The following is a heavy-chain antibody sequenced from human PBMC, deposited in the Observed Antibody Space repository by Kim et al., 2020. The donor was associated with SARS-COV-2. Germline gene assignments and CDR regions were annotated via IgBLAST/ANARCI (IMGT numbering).Heavy chain of an antibody. CDR3: ARDGTMVRGVPVYYGMDV. D-gene: IGHD3-10*01. Sequence: ASVKVSCKASGYTFTSYGISWVRQAPGQGLEWMGWISAYNGNTNYAQKLQGRVTMTTDTSTSTAYMELRGLRSDDTAVYYCARDGTMVRGVPVYYGMDVWGQGTTVTVSS. CDR1: GYTFTSYG. V-gene: IGHV1-18*01. CDR2: ISAYNGNT. J-gene: IGHJ6*02.